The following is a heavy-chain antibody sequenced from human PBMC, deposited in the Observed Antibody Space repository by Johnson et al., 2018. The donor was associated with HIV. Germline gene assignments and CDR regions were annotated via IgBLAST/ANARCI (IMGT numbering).Heavy chain of an antibody. CDR2: IKQDGSEK. J-gene: IGHJ3*02. V-gene: IGHV3-7*04. CDR3: ARYLDTGGAIVALDI. D-gene: IGHD3-10*01. CDR1: GFTFSSYW. Sequence: VQLVESGGGVVQPGRSLRLSCAASGFTFSSYWMSWVRQAPGKGLEWVANIKQDGSEKYYVDSVKGRFTISRDNAKNSLYRQMNSLRAEDTGFYYWARYLDTGGAIVALDIWGQGTMVTVSS.